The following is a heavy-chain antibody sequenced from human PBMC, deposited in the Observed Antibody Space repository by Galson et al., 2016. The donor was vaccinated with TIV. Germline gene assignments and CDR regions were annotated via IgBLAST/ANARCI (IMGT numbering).Heavy chain of an antibody. V-gene: IGHV5-51*01. CDR3: ARHFRYSYSMDYHYFDS. D-gene: IGHD1-26*01. CDR1: GSRFSSYW. J-gene: IGHJ4*02. Sequence: QSGAEVKKPGESLKISCKGSGSRFSSYWIGWVRQRPGKGLEWLGIIFPDDSDTRYSPSLEGQVTFSADKSIRTAYLQWSSLQASDTAIYYCARHFRYSYSMDYHYFDSRGQGTMVTVSS. CDR2: IFPDDSDT.